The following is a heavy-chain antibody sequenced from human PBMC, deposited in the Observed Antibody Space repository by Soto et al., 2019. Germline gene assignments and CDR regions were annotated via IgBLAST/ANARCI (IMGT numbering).Heavy chain of an antibody. CDR2: VNPSSGNT. Sequence: QVPLVQSGAEVKRPGASVKVSCEASGYTFTTYDINWVRQASGQGLEWMGCVNPSSGNTVCAQKFHGRVTMTRDTSISTAYMELSSLKSDDTAIYYCARASMYIWNDHWGQGTLVTVSS. CDR1: GYTFTTYD. CDR3: ARASMYIWNDH. J-gene: IGHJ5*02. D-gene: IGHD1-20*01. V-gene: IGHV1-8*01.